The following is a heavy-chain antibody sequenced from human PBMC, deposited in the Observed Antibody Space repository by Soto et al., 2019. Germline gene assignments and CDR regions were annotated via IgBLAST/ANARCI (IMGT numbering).Heavy chain of an antibody. CDR1: GYTFSDYY. D-gene: IGHD1-1*01. J-gene: IGHJ4*02. CDR2: INPNSGGT. Sequence: ASVKVSCKASGYTFSDYYMHWVREAPGQGLECMGWINPNSGGTKYAPKFQGGVTMTRDTSITTAYMELSRLRSGDTAVYYCAREPATAKPEGVDFWGQGTLVTVSS. V-gene: IGHV1-2*02. CDR3: AREPATAKPEGVDF.